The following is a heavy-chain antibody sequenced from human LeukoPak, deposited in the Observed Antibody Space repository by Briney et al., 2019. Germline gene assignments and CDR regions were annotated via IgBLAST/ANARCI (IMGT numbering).Heavy chain of an antibody. Sequence: GGSLRLSCTASGFTFGDYAMSWVRQAPGKGLECVSAISGSGGTTYYADSVEGRFTISRDISKSTLHLQMSSLRAEDTAVYYCAKASGSYYGYFDYWGQGTLVTVSS. J-gene: IGHJ4*02. V-gene: IGHV3-23*01. CDR2: ISGSGGTT. D-gene: IGHD1-26*01. CDR1: GFTFGDYA. CDR3: AKASGSYYGYFDY.